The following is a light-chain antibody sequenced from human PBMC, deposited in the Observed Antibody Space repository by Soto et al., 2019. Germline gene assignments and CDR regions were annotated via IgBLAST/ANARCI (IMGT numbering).Light chain of an antibody. CDR1: SSNIGAGYD. CDR3: QSYDSSLVV. V-gene: IGLV1-40*01. CDR2: GNS. Sequence: QSVLTQPPSVSGAPGQRVTISCTGSSSNIGAGYDVHWYQQLPGTAPKLLIYGNSNRPSGVPDRFSGSKSGTSASLAITGLRAEDEADYYCQSYDSSLVVFGGGTKLTVL. J-gene: IGLJ2*01.